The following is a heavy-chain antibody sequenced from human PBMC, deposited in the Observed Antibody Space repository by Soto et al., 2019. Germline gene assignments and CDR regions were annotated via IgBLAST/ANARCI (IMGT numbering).Heavy chain of an antibody. V-gene: IGHV3-48*01. D-gene: IGHD2-15*01. CDR1: GFTFRTYS. J-gene: IGHJ4*02. CDR3: ARDRGCSGGICYRDLGY. CDR2: ISSISNTI. Sequence: EVQLVESGGGLVQPGGSLRLSCAASGFTFRTYSMSWVRQAPGKGLEWVSYISSISNTIYYADSVKGRFTISRDNAKNYLYLHMNSLSAEDTAVYYCARDRGCSGGICYRDLGYWGQGTLVTVSS.